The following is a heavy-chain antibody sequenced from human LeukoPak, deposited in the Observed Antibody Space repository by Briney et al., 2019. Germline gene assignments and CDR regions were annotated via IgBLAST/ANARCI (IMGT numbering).Heavy chain of an antibody. D-gene: IGHD3-10*01. V-gene: IGHV4-4*08. CDR1: GGSISSYY. J-gene: IGHJ6*03. CDR3: ARDSAIITMVRGELSNYMDV. CDR2: IYTSGST. Sequence: SETLSLTCTVSGGSISSYYWSWIRQPPGKGLEWIGYIYTSGSTNYNPSLKRRVTISVDTSKNQFSLKLSSVTAADTAVYYCARDSAIITMVRGELSNYMDVWGKGTTVTVSS.